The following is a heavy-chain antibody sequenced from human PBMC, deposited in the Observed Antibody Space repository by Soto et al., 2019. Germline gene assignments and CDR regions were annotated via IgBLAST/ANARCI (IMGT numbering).Heavy chain of an antibody. CDR1: GFTFSNAW. D-gene: IGHD6-19*01. CDR3: TTAWVIAVAYYYGMDV. CDR2: IKSKTDGGTT. V-gene: IGHV3-15*07. Sequence: GGSLRLSCAASGFTFSNAWMNWVRQAPGKGLEWVGRIKSKTDGGTTDYAAPVKGGFTISRDDSKNTLYLQMNSLKTEDTAVYYCTTAWVIAVAYYYGMDVWGQGTTVTVSS. J-gene: IGHJ6*02.